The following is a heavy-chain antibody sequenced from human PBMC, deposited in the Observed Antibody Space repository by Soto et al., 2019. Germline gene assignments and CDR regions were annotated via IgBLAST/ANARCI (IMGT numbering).Heavy chain of an antibody. CDR1: GGSISSSSYY. Sequence: SETLSLTCTVSGGSISSSSYYWGWIRQPPGKGLEWIGSIYYSGSTNYNPSLKSRVTISVDTSKNQFSLKLSSVTAADTAVYYCARRYGSAIDYWGQGTLVTVSS. CDR3: ARRYGSAIDY. D-gene: IGHD1-26*01. J-gene: IGHJ4*02. CDR2: IYYSGST. V-gene: IGHV4-39*07.